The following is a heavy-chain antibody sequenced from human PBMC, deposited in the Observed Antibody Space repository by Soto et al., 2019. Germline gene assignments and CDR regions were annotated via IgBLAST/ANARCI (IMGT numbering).Heavy chain of an antibody. V-gene: IGHV3-43D*04. CDR2: VNWDGDTT. CDR1: GFTFDDFA. CDR3: AKGATVTTHYQYYGMDV. D-gene: IGHD4-17*01. Sequence: GGSLRLSCAASGFTFDDFAMCWVRQVPGKGLEWISLVNWDGDTTFYADSVKGQFIISRDNSKNSVYLQMNSLRSEDSAMYYCAKGATVTTHYQYYGMDVWGQGTTVTVSS. J-gene: IGHJ6*02.